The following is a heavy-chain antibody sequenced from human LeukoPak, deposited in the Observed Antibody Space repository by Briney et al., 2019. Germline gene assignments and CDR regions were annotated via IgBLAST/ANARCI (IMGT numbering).Heavy chain of an antibody. V-gene: IGHV1-46*01. CDR3: ARGGYGYVVRFDY. CDR2: INPSGSST. Sequence: ASLNVSCTASGYTFTSYYMHWVRQSPGQGLEWMGIINPSGSSTSYAQKFQGRVTMTRDMSTRTVYMELSSLRSEDTAVYYCARGGYGYVVRFDYWGQGTLVSVFS. J-gene: IGHJ4*02. CDR1: GYTFTSYY. D-gene: IGHD5-18*01.